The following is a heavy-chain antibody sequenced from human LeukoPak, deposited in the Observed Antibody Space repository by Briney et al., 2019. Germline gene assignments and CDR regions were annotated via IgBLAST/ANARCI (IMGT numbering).Heavy chain of an antibody. CDR2: IWYDGSNK. Sequence: PGGSLRLSCAASGFTFSSYGMHWVRQAPGKGLEWVAVIWYDGSNKYYADSVKGRFTISRDNSKNTPYLQMNRLRAEDTAVYYCARDRYYGSGSSFDYWGQGTLVTVSS. CDR3: ARDRYYGSGSSFDY. CDR1: GFTFSSYG. D-gene: IGHD3-10*01. V-gene: IGHV3-33*01. J-gene: IGHJ4*02.